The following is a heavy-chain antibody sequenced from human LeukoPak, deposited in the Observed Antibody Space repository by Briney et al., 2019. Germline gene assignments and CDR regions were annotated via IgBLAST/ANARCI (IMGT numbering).Heavy chain of an antibody. V-gene: IGHV1-69*04. CDR2: IIPIFGIA. Sequence: ASAKVSCKASGGTFSSYAISWVRQAPGQGLEWMGRIIPIFGIANYAQKFQGRVTITADKSTSTAYMELSSLRSEDTAVYYCATQVGYCSSTSCLYYYGMDVWGQGTTVTVSS. D-gene: IGHD2-2*01. CDR3: ATQVGYCSSTSCLYYYGMDV. J-gene: IGHJ6*02. CDR1: GGTFSSYA.